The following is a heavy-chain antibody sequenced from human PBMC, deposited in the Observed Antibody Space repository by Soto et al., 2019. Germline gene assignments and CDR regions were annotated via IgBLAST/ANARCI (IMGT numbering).Heavy chain of an antibody. D-gene: IGHD1-1*01. CDR1: GYTFTSYG. CDR3: ARGRYGDY. CDR2: ISAHNGNT. V-gene: IGHV1-18*01. J-gene: IGHJ4*02. Sequence: QVHLAQSGAEVKKPGASVKVSCKASGYTFTSYGITWVRQAPGQGLEWRGWISAHNGNTDYAQKLQGRVIVTRDTSTSTAYMGMRSLRSDDTAVYYCARGRYGDYWGQGALVTVSS.